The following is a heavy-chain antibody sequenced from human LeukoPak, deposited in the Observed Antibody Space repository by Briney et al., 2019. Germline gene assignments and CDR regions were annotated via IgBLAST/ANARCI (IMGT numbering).Heavy chain of an antibody. V-gene: IGHV6-1*01. CDR3: ARASADWGSGSLVY. D-gene: IGHD7-27*01. CDR2: TYYRSKWYN. J-gene: IGHJ4*02. CDR1: GDSVSSNSAT. Sequence: SQTLSLTCAISGDSVSSNSATWNWIRQSPSRGLEWLGRTYYRSKWYNDYAVSVKSRMTINPDAPKNQFSLQVNSVTPEDTAIYYCARASADWGSGSLVYWGQGTLVTVSS.